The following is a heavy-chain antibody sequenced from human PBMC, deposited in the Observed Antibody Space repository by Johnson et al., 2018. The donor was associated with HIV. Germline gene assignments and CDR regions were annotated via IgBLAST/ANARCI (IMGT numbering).Heavy chain of an antibody. Sequence: QVQLVESGGGVVQPGRSLRLSCEASGFSFSKYGMHWVRQATGMGLEWVATIGDDGGKKVHSDSVSGRFTISRDNAKNTVYLQMNSLSAEDTAVYYGARDGMIEGTFDIWGQGTMVTVSS. J-gene: IGHJ3*02. CDR2: IGDDGGKK. CDR1: GFSFSKYG. D-gene: IGHD3-22*01. V-gene: IGHV3-33*01. CDR3: ARDGMIEGTFDI.